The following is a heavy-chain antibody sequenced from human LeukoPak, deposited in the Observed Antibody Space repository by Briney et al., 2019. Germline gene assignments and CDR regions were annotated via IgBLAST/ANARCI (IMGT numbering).Heavy chain of an antibody. V-gene: IGHV3-7*01. CDR1: GFTFSSYW. CDR3: ARGDSGYSYGYMEDAFDI. CDR2: IKQDGSEK. Sequence: PGGSLRLSXAASGFTFSSYWMSWVRQAPGKGLEWVANIKQDGSEKYYVDSVKGRFTISRDNAKNSLYLQMNGLRAEDTAVYYCARGDSGYSYGYMEDAFDIWGQGTMVTVSS. D-gene: IGHD5-18*01. J-gene: IGHJ3*02.